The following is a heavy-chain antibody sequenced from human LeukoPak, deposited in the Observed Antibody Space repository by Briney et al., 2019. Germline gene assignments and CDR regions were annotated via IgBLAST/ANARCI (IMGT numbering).Heavy chain of an antibody. CDR2: INHSGST. CDR1: GGSFSGYY. D-gene: IGHD2-8*01. CDR3: ARIYCTNGVCYGWFDP. J-gene: IGHJ5*02. Sequence: SQTLSLTCAVYGGSFSGYYWSWIRQPPGKGLEWIGEINHSGSTNYNPSLKSRVTISVDTSKNQFSLKLSSVTAADTAVYYCARIYCTNGVCYGWFDPWGQGTRVTVSS. V-gene: IGHV4-34*01.